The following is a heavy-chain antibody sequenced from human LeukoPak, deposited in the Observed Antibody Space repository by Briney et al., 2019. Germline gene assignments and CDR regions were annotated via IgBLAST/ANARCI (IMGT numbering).Heavy chain of an antibody. V-gene: IGHV4-59*01. CDR3: AREGIAAAVSGMEWLLKGHDAFDI. Sequence: SETLSLTCTVSGGSISSYYWSWIRQPPGKGLEWIGYIYYSGSTNYNPSLKSRVTISVDTSKNQFSLKLSSVTAADTAVYYCAREGIAAAVSGMEWLLKGHDAFDIWGQGTMVTVSS. D-gene: IGHD6-13*01. CDR2: IYYSGST. CDR1: GGSISSYY. J-gene: IGHJ3*02.